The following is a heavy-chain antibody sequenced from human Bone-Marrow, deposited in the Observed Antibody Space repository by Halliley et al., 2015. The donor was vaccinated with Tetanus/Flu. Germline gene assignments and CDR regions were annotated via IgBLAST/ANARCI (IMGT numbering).Heavy chain of an antibody. CDR3: ARGSTGLQRNDAFDF. CDR2: ISPSYTYV. Sequence: SLRLSCAASGFSFSNYNMDWVRQTPGKGLEWVASISPSYTYVYYADSVKGRHTISRDNAKNSLVLQMNSLRAEDTGIYYCARGSTGLQRNDAFDFWGQGTMATVSS. D-gene: IGHD3-9*01. CDR1: GFSFSNYN. J-gene: IGHJ3*01. V-gene: IGHV3-21*01.